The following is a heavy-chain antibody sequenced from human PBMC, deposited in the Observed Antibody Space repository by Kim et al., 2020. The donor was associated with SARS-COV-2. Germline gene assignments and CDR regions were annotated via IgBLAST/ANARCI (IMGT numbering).Heavy chain of an antibody. CDR1: GGSISSSSYY. Sequence: SETLSLTCTVSGGSISSSSYYWGWIRQPPGKGLEWIGSIYYSGSTYYNPSLKSRVTISVDTSKNQFSLKLSSVTAADTAVYYCARRGGGWAIGGNDYGDYYFDYWGQGTLVTVSS. CDR2: IYYSGST. J-gene: IGHJ4*02. D-gene: IGHD4-17*01. V-gene: IGHV4-39*01. CDR3: ARRGGGWAIGGNDYGDYYFDY.